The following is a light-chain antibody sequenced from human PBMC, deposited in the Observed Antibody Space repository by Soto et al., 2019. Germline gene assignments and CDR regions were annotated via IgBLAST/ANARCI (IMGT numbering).Light chain of an antibody. CDR3: QQSYSTRLMYT. Sequence: DIQMTQSPSSLSASVGDSVTITCRASQSISSYLNWYQQKPGKAPKLLIYAASSLQSGVPSRFSGGGSGTDFTLTISSLQPEDFATYYCQQSYSTRLMYTFGQGTKVDSK. V-gene: IGKV1-39*01. CDR2: AAS. CDR1: QSISSY. J-gene: IGKJ2*01.